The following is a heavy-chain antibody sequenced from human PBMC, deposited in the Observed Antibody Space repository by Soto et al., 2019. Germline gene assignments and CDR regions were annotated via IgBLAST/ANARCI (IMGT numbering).Heavy chain of an antibody. D-gene: IGHD4-17*01. V-gene: IGHV3-20*04. CDR3: ARAARYGDYQRHFDY. CDR1: GFTSDDYA. J-gene: IGHJ4*02. Sequence: EVHLVESGGSVVRPGGSLRLSCAASGFTSDDYALSWVRQGPGKGLEWVSHITWNGDSTTYAESVRGRFTISRDNAKNSLSLQMNSLRAEDTALYYCARAARYGDYQRHFDYWGQGTLVTVSS. CDR2: ITWNGDST.